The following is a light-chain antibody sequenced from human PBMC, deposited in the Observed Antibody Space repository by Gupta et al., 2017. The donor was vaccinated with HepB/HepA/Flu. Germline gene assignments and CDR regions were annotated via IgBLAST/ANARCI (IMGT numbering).Light chain of an antibody. Sequence: DIQMTPYPSSLSASVGDRVTITCRASQDISNYLAWFQQKPGNAPKSLIYAASSLQSGVPSKFSGSGSGTDFTLTSTSLQPEDFATYYCQQFKSYPLTFGGGTKVEI. V-gene: IGKV1-16*02. J-gene: IGKJ4*01. CDR3: QQFKSYPLT. CDR1: QDISNY. CDR2: AAS.